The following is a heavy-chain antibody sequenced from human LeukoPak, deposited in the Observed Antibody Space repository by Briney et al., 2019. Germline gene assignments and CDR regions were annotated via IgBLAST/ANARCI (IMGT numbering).Heavy chain of an antibody. CDR2: ISGSGDNT. CDR1: GFTFSNYA. CDR3: AKDRSCTNDICHGDFDY. D-gene: IGHD2-8*01. J-gene: IGHJ4*02. Sequence: GGSLRLSCAVSGFTFSNYAMGWVRQAPGKGLEWVSSISGSGDNTYNAASVKGRFTISRDNSKNTLYLQMNSLRAEDTAVYYCAKDRSCTNDICHGDFDYWGQGTLVTVSS. V-gene: IGHV3-23*01.